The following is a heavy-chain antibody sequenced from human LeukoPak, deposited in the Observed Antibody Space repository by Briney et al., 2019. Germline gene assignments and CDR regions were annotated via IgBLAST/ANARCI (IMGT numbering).Heavy chain of an antibody. Sequence: SETLSLTRAVSGYSISSGYFWGWIRQPPGKGLEWIGTIYHSGSTYYNPSLKSRVTISVDTSKNQFSLKLNSVTVADTAVYYCARDPPTTVTTPDYWGQGTLVTVSS. D-gene: IGHD4-17*01. CDR2: IYHSGST. CDR3: ARDPPTTVTTPDY. CDR1: GYSISSGYF. V-gene: IGHV4-38-2*02. J-gene: IGHJ4*02.